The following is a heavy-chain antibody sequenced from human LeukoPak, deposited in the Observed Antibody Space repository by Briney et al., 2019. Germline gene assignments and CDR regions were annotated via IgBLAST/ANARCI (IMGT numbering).Heavy chain of an antibody. CDR2: IHHSGST. D-gene: IGHD6-13*01. CDR3: ARPYQFGSSWYDRNWFDP. V-gene: IGHV4-38-2*02. Sequence: SETLSLTCTVSGSSISTDYYWGWIRQPPGKGLEWIGSIHHSGSTHYNPSLKSRVTISVDTSKNQFSLNLSSVTAADTGVYYCARPYQFGSSWYDRNWFDPWGQGTLVTVSS. J-gene: IGHJ5*02. CDR1: GSSISTDYY.